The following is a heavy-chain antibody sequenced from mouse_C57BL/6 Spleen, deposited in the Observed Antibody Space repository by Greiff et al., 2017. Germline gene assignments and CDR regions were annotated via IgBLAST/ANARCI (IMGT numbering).Heavy chain of an antibody. V-gene: IGHV2-9*01. D-gene: IGHD1-1*01. CDR3: AKSSSEPHYYAMDY. CDR1: GFSLTSYG. CDR2: IWGGGST. Sequence: VMLVESGPGLVAPSQSLSITCTVSGFSLTSYGVDWVRQPPGKGLEWLGVIWGGGSTNYNSALMSRLSISKDNSKSQVFLKMNSRQTDDTAMYYCAKSSSEPHYYAMDYWGQGTSVTVSS. J-gene: IGHJ4*01.